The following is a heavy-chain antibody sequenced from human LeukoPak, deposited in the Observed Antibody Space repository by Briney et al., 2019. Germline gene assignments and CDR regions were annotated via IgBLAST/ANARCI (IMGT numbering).Heavy chain of an antibody. D-gene: IGHD1-26*01. CDR2: IYYSGST. Sequence: PSQTLSLTCAVSGGSISSGGYYWSWIRQHPGKGLEWIGYIYYSGSTNYNPSLKSRVTISVDTSKNQFSLKLSSVTAADTAVYYCARASVGATPPPYYFDYWGQGTLVTVSS. CDR3: ARASVGATPPPYYFDY. J-gene: IGHJ4*02. V-gene: IGHV4-31*11. CDR1: GGSISSGGYY.